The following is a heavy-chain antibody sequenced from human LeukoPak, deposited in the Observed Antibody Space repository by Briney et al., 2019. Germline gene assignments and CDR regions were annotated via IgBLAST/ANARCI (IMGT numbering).Heavy chain of an antibody. Sequence: SVTVSCKASGYTFTSYGISWVRQAPGQGLEWMGGIIPIFGTANYAQKFQGRVTITADESTSTAYMELSSLRSEDTAVYYCARDNSVRDEAWWFNPWGQGALVTVSS. J-gene: IGHJ5*02. CDR2: IIPIFGTA. CDR3: ARDNSVRDEAWWFNP. D-gene: IGHD5-24*01. CDR1: GYTFTSYG. V-gene: IGHV1-69*13.